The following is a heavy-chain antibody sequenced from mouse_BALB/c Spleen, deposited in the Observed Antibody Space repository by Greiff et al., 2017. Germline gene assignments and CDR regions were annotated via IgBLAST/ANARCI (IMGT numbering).Heavy chain of an antibody. CDR2: ISYSGST. Sequence: EVKLMESGPGLVKPSQSLSLTCTVTGYSITSDYAWNWIRQFPGNKLEWMGYISYSGSTSYNPSLKSRISITRDTSKNQFFLQLNSVTTEDTATYYCASDGNYGDYYAMDYWGQGTSVTVSS. J-gene: IGHJ4*01. CDR3: ASDGNYGDYYAMDY. D-gene: IGHD2-1*01. V-gene: IGHV3-2*02. CDR1: GYSITSDYA.